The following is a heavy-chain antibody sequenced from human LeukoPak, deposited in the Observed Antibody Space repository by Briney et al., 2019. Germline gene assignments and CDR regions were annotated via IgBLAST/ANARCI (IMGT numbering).Heavy chain of an antibody. Sequence: SETLSLTCTVSGVSISTYYSTLIRQPPGKGLEWIGYIIYNGRTNYNPSLKSRVTISLDTSKNQFSLKLSSVTAADTAVYYCAKWGYYYDSSAYVAPTDDSWGQGTLVTVSS. D-gene: IGHD3-22*01. CDR3: AKWGYYYDSSAYVAPTDDS. J-gene: IGHJ4*02. CDR1: GVSISTYY. CDR2: IIYNGRT. V-gene: IGHV4-59*01.